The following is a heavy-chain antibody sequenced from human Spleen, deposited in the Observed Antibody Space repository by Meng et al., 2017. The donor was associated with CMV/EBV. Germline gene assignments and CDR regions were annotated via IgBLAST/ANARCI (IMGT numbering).Heavy chain of an antibody. J-gene: IGHJ6*02. V-gene: IGHV4-59*01. CDR2: IYYSGST. CDR3: ARPRTPYTYYYGLDV. Sequence: GSLRLSCAVYGGSFSGYYWIWIRQPPGKGLEWIGYIYYSGSTDYNPSLKSRVSISVDTSKNQFSLALSSVTAADTAVYYCARPRTPYTYYYGLDVWGQGTTVTVSS. D-gene: IGHD2-2*02. CDR1: GGSFSGYY.